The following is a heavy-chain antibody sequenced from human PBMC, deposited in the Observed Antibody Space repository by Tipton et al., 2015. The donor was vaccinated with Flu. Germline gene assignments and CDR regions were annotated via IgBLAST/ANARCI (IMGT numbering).Heavy chain of an antibody. D-gene: IGHD6-19*01. V-gene: IGHV3-23*01. CDR3: AKVIPEFVAGLDY. J-gene: IGHJ4*02. Sequence: TLSLTCNVSGGSISSGGAYWSWVRQAPGKGLEWVASVSGGGGTTYFADSVKGRFTISRDNSRNMVFLQMNNLRVEDTAEYYCAKVIPEFVAGLDYWGRGTLVTVSS. CDR1: GGSISSGGAY. CDR2: VSGGGGTT.